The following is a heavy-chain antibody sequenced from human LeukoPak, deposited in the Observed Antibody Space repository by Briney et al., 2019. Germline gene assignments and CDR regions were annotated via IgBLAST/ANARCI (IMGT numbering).Heavy chain of an antibody. J-gene: IGHJ3*02. D-gene: IGHD6-13*01. V-gene: IGHV4-59*01. CDR1: GGSISSYY. CDR3: ARAGYSSSWYSVDAFDI. CDR2: IYYSGST. Sequence: SETLSLTCSVSGGSISSYYWSWIRQPPGKGLEWIGYIYYSGSTNYNPSLKSRVTISVDTSKNQFSLKLSSVTAADTAVYYCARAGYSSSWYSVDAFDIWGQGTMVTVSS.